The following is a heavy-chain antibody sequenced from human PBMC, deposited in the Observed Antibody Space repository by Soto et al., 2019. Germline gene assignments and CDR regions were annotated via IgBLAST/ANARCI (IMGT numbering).Heavy chain of an antibody. CDR2: IYYSGST. D-gene: IGHD5-18*01. CDR1: GGSISSYY. CDR3: ASRSSGYSYGLDY. J-gene: IGHJ4*02. Sequence: SETLSLTCTVSGGSISSYYWSWIRQPPGNGLEWIGYIYYSGSTNYNPSLKSRVTISVDTSKNQFSLKLSSGTAADTAVYYCASRSSGYSYGLDYWGQGTLVTVSS. V-gene: IGHV4-59*01.